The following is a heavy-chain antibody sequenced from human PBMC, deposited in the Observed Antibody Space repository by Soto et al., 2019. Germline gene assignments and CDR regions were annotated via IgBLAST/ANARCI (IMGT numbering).Heavy chain of an antibody. CDR1: GASISDYY. Sequence: PSETLSLTCSVSGASISDYYWTWVRQPPGKGLEWIGYLYYSGTTNYNPSLMSRATMLLDTSKSQFSLQLTSVTAADTAVYFCARVRRANGYFYLDSWGQGALVTVSS. CDR2: LYYSGTT. D-gene: IGHD5-18*01. J-gene: IGHJ4*02. V-gene: IGHV4-59*12. CDR3: ARVRRANGYFYLDS.